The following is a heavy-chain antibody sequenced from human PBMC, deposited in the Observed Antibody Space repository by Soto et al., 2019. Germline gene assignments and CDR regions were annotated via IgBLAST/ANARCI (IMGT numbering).Heavy chain of an antibody. CDR2: ISYDGSNK. D-gene: IGHD3-22*01. J-gene: IGHJ4*02. Sequence: QVQLVESGGGVVQPGRSLRLSCAASGFTFSSYAMHWVRQAPGKGLEWVAVISYDGSNKYYADSVMGRFTISRDNSKKTLYLQMNSLRAEDTAVYYCARDYGSYDSSGYLDYWGQGPLVTVSS. V-gene: IGHV3-30-3*01. CDR1: GFTFSSYA. CDR3: ARDYGSYDSSGYLDY.